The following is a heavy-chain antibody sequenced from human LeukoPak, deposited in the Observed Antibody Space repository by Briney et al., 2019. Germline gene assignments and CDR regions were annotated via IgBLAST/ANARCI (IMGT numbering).Heavy chain of an antibody. Sequence: ASVKVSRKASGYTFTGYYMHWVRQAPGQGLEWMGWINPNSGGTNYAQKFQGRVTMTRDTSISTAYMELSRLRSDDTAVYYCARVGYCSGGSCLKTNDAFDIWGQGTMVTVSS. CDR1: GYTFTGYY. CDR3: ARVGYCSGGSCLKTNDAFDI. V-gene: IGHV1-2*02. CDR2: INPNSGGT. D-gene: IGHD2-15*01. J-gene: IGHJ3*02.